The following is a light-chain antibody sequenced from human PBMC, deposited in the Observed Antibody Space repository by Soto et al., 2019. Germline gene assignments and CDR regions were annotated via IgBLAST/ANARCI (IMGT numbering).Light chain of an antibody. CDR3: QQYSKYPVA. J-gene: IGKJ5*01. CDR1: QGINNW. CDR2: ATS. Sequence: IQITQGPSSVSTSVGASGTINCXASQGINNWLAWYQQKPGKAPELLIYATSSFQSGVPSRFSGSGSGTEFTLTISSLQPDDFATYFCQQYSKYPVAFGQRTRLVI. V-gene: IGKV1-12*01.